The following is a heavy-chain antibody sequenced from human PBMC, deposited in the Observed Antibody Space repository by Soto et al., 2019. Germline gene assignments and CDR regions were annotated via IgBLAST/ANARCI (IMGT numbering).Heavy chain of an antibody. D-gene: IGHD3-9*01. Sequence: HLQESGPGLVKPSQTLSLSCTVSGGAINSGGYYWSWIRQHPGKGLEWIGNIYYSGSTYYNPSLKSRVTISVDTSNNQFSLKLSSVTAADTAVYYCALYYDILTGYYRFDYWGQGTLVTVSS. J-gene: IGHJ4*02. V-gene: IGHV4-31*03. CDR3: ALYYDILTGYYRFDY. CDR1: GGAINSGGYY. CDR2: IYYSGST.